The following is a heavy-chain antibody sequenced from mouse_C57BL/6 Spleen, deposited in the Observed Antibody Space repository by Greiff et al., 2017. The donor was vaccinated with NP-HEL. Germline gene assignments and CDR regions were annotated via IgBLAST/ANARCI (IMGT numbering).Heavy chain of an antibody. CDR2: ISDGGSYT. J-gene: IGHJ2*01. D-gene: IGHD1-1*01. CDR1: GFTFSSYA. Sequence: VQLQQSGGGLVKPGGSLKLSCAASGFTFSSYAMSWVRQTPEKRLEWVATISDGGSYTYYPDNVKGRFTISRDNAKNNLYLQMSHLKSEDTAMYYCARDYGSRGDYFDYWGQGTTLTVSS. V-gene: IGHV5-4*01. CDR3: ARDYGSRGDYFDY.